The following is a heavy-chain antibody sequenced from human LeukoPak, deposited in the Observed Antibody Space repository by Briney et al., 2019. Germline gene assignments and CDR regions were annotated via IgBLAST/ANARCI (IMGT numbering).Heavy chain of an antibody. J-gene: IGHJ4*02. CDR1: GFTFSSYS. Sequence: PGGSLRLSCAASGFTFSSYSMNWVRQAPGKGLEWVSAISGSGGSTFYADSVKDRFTISRDNSKNTLYLQMNSLRAEDTAVFYCARGSYGGAVAGWSVVDYWGQGTLVTVSS. D-gene: IGHD6-19*01. CDR3: ARGSYGGAVAGWSVVDY. V-gene: IGHV3-23*01. CDR2: ISGSGGST.